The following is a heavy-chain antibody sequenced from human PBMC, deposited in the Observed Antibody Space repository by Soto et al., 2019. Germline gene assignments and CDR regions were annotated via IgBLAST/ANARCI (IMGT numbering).Heavy chain of an antibody. J-gene: IGHJ4*02. CDR2: IIPIFGTA. D-gene: IGHD3-9*01. CDR1: GGTFSSYA. CDR3: AGSHYDILTNDY. V-gene: IGHV1-69*01. Sequence: QVQLVQSGAEVKKPGSSVKVSCKASGGTFSSYAISWVRQAPGQGLEWTGGIIPIFGTANYAQKFQGRVTSTADESTSTAYMELSSLRSADTAVYYCAGSHYDILTNDYWGQGTLVTVSS.